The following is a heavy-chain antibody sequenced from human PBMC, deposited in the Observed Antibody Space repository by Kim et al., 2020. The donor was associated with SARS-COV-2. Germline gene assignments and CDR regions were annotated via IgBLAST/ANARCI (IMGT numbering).Heavy chain of an antibody. V-gene: IGHV3-73*01. Sequence: GGSLRLSCAASGFTFSGSAMHWVRQASGKGLEWVGRIRSKANNYATAYGASGKVRFTFSKDDSKHTAFLQMNSLEIEDTSDYYCAGSGHGDYYGMGDGG. D-gene: IGHD3-10*01. CDR1: GFTFSGSA. J-gene: IGHJ6*02. CDR3: AGSGHGDYYGMGD. CDR2: IRSKANNYAT.